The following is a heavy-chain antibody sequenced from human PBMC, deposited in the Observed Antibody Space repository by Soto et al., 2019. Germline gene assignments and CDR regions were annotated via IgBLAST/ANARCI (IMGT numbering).Heavy chain of an antibody. Sequence: SETLSLTCAVYGGSFSGYYWSWIRQPPGKGLEWIGEINHSGSTNYNPSLKSRVTISVDTSKNQFSLKLSSVTAADTAVYYCARGLSIVVVPAAMPEDYYYYMDVWGKGTTVTVSS. V-gene: IGHV4-34*01. D-gene: IGHD2-2*01. J-gene: IGHJ6*03. CDR3: ARGLSIVVVPAAMPEDYYYYMDV. CDR2: INHSGST. CDR1: GGSFSGYY.